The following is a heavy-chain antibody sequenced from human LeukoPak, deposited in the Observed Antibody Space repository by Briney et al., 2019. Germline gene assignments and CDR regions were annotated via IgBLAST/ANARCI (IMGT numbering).Heavy chain of an antibody. V-gene: IGHV5-51*01. CDR2: IYPGDSDT. D-gene: IGHD5-18*01. CDR3: AIHSYGYRH. CDR1: GHSFIDYW. J-gene: IGHJ4*02. Sequence: GESLKISCQGSGHSFIDYWIAWVRQMPGKGLEWMGIIYPGDSDTRYSPSFQGQVTISADKSISTAYLQWSSLKASDTAIYYCAIHSYGYRHWGQGTLVTVSS.